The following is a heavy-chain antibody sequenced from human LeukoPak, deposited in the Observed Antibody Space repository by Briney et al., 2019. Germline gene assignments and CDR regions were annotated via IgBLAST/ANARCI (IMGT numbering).Heavy chain of an antibody. CDR2: IKQDGSER. CDR3: ATGAGCGY. Sequence: GGSLRLSCAASGFTFSSYWMTWVRQAPGKGLEWVANIKQDGSERNYVDSVKGRFTISRDNAKNSLYLRMNTLRDEDTAVYYCATGAGCGYWGQGTLVTVSS. J-gene: IGHJ4*02. D-gene: IGHD6-19*01. CDR1: GFTFSSYW. V-gene: IGHV3-7*03.